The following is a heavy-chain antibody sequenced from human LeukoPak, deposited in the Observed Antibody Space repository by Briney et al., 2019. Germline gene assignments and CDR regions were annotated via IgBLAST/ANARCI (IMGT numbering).Heavy chain of an antibody. CDR1: GYTFTSYD. CDR3: ARNIMVRGVKGLYY. D-gene: IGHD3-10*01. J-gene: IGHJ4*02. V-gene: IGHV1-8*01. Sequence: ASVKVSCKASGYTFTSYDINWVRQATGQGLEWMGWMNPNSGNTGYAQKFQGRVTMTRNTSISTAYMELSSLRSEDTAVYYCARNIMVRGVKGLYYWGQGTLVTVSS. CDR2: MNPNSGNT.